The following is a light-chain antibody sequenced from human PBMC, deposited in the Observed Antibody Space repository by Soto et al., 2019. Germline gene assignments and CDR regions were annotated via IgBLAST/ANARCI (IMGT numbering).Light chain of an antibody. CDR1: QSVSTSY. CDR3: QQCGSSPLT. CDR2: GAS. J-gene: IGKJ4*01. Sequence: EIVLTQSPGTLSLSPGERATLSCRASQSVSTSYLAWYQQKPGQAPSLLIYGASSRATGIPDRFSASGSGTDFTLTISRLEPEDFAVYYCQQCGSSPLTFGGGTKVEIK. V-gene: IGKV3-20*01.